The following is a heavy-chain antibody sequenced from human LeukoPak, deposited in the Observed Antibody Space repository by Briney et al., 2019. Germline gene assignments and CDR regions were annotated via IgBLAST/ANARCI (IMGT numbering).Heavy chain of an antibody. CDR1: GFTFSSYG. Sequence: GGSLRLSCAASGFTFSSYGMHWVRQAPGKGLEWVAVIWYDGSNKYYADSVKGRFTISRDNSKNTLYLRMNSLRAEDTAVYYCARDYAVVAGTEYYFDYWGQGTLVTVSS. V-gene: IGHV3-33*01. D-gene: IGHD6-19*01. J-gene: IGHJ4*02. CDR2: IWYDGSNK. CDR3: ARDYAVVAGTEYYFDY.